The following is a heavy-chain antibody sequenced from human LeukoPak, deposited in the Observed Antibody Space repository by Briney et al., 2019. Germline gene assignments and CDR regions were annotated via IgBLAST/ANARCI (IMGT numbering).Heavy chain of an antibody. Sequence: PGGSLRFSCAASGFTFSSYSMNWVRQAPGKGLEWVSSISSSSSYIYYADSVKGRFTISRDNAKNSLYLQMNSLRAEDTAVYYCARATAQRYYYYGMDVWGQGTTVTVSS. CDR1: GFTFSSYS. J-gene: IGHJ6*02. CDR2: ISSSSSYI. D-gene: IGHD5-18*01. CDR3: ARATAQRYYYYGMDV. V-gene: IGHV3-21*01.